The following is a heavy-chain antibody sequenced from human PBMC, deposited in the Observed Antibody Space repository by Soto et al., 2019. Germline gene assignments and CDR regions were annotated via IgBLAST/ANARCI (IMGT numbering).Heavy chain of an antibody. V-gene: IGHV3-66*01. Sequence: EVQLVESGGALVQPGGSLRLSCAASGFTVSISYMTWVRQVPGKGLEWVSIIYSDGHTYYTDSVKGRFTISRDNSKNTLYLQMSSLRAEDTAVYYCANRKYCPSTTCFDYWGQGTLVTVSS. CDR3: ANRKYCPSTTCFDY. CDR1: GFTVSISY. J-gene: IGHJ4*02. CDR2: IYSDGHT. D-gene: IGHD2-2*01.